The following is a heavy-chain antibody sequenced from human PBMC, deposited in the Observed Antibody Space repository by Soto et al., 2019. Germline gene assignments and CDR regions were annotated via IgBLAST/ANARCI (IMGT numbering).Heavy chain of an antibody. D-gene: IGHD2-21*02. CDR2: ISHDGSDK. J-gene: IGHJ4*02. Sequence: QVQLVQSGGGVVQPGRSLRLSCAASGFTFTTHGMHWVRQAPGKGLEWVALISHDGSDKYYADSVKGRFTISRDNLKNTLYLQMNSLRPEDAAGYYCSRPRGGDSTGAFDCWGLGTLVTVSS. CDR3: SRPRGGDSTGAFDC. V-gene: IGHV3-30*03. CDR1: GFTFTTHG.